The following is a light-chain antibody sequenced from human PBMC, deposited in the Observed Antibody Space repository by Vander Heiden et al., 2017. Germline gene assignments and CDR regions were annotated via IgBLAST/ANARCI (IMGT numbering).Light chain of an antibody. V-gene: IGLV2-8*01. Sequence: QSALTQPPSASGSPGQSVTISCTGTGSDVGGYNYVSWYQQHPGKAPKLMIYEVSKRPAGVPDRFSGSKTGNTASLTVSGLQAEDEADYYCSSYAGNSVVFGGGTKLAV. CDR1: GSDVGGYNY. CDR3: SSYAGNSVV. J-gene: IGLJ2*01. CDR2: EVS.